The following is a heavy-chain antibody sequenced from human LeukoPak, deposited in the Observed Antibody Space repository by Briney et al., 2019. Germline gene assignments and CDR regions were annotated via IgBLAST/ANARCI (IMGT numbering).Heavy chain of an antibody. CDR3: ARFPWARFDY. CDR2: ISSSSSYI. CDR1: GFTFSSYS. V-gene: IGHV3-21*04. J-gene: IGHJ4*02. Sequence: PGGSPRLSCAASGFTFSSYSMNWVRQAPGKGLEWVSSISSSSSYIYYADSVKGRFTISRDNAKNSLYLQMNSLRAEDTAVYYCARFPWARFDYWGQGTLVTVSS.